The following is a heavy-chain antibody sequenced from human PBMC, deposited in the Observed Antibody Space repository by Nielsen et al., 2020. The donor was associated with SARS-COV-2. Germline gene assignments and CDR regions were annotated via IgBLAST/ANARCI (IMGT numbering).Heavy chain of an antibody. CDR2: IKSKTDGGTT. V-gene: IGHV3-15*01. CDR3: TTGVVITDDAFDI. J-gene: IGHJ3*02. CDR1: GFTFSNAW. D-gene: IGHD3-22*01. Sequence: GESLKISCAASGFTFSNAWMSWVRQAPGKGLEWVGRIKSKTDGGTTDYAAPVKGRFTISRDDSKNTLYLQMNSLKTEDTAVYYCTTGVVITDDAFDIWGQGTMVTVSS.